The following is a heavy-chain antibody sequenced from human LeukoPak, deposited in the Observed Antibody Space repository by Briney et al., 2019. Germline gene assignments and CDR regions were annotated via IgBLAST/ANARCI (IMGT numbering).Heavy chain of an antibody. CDR3: ARVGTLYSSSWYWFDP. V-gene: IGHV4-59*01. CDR1: GGSISSYY. CDR2: IYYSGST. D-gene: IGHD6-13*01. J-gene: IGHJ5*02. Sequence: SETLSLTCTVSGGSISSYYWSWIRQPPGKGLDWIGYIYYSGSTNYNPSLKSRVTISVDTAKNQFSLKLSSVTAADTAVYYCARVGTLYSSSWYWFDPWGQGTLVTVSS.